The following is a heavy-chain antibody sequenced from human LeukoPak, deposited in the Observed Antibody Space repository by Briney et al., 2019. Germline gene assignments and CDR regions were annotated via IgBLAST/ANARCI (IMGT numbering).Heavy chain of an antibody. CDR3: ARVLMSSGYYRFDP. CDR2: ISAYNGNT. V-gene: IGHV1-18*01. J-gene: IGHJ5*02. Sequence: GASVKVSCKASGYTFTSDGISWVRKAPGQGLEWMGWISAYNGNTNYAQKLQGRVTMTTDTSTSTAYMELRSLRCDDTAVYYCARVLMSSGYYRFDPWGQGTLVTVSS. CDR1: GYTFTSDG. D-gene: IGHD3-22*01.